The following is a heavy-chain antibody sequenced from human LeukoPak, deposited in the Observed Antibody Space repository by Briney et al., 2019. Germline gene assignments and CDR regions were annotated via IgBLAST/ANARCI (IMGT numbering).Heavy chain of an antibody. CDR3: ARHSAMAVIDY. CDR1: GFTFSSYS. Sequence: GGSLRLSCAASGFTFSSYSMNWVRQAPGKGLEWVSYISSSSSNINYADSVRGRFTLPRDNSNNSLYLQMNRLRAKETASYYFARHSAMAVIDYWGEGTLVTVSS. V-gene: IGHV3-48*01. CDR2: ISSSSSNI. D-gene: IGHD2-2*01. J-gene: IGHJ4*02.